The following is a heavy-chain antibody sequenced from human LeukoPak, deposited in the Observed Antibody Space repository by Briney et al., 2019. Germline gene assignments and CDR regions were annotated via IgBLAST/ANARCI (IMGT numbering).Heavy chain of an antibody. CDR3: APRGDIEHSYGYGKWFDP. Sequence: SETLSLTCAVYGGSFSGYYWSWIRQPPGKGLEWIGEINHSGSTTYNASLKSRVTISVDTSKNQFSLRLSSVTAADTAVYYCAPRGDIEHSYGYGKWFDPWGQGTRVTVSS. J-gene: IGHJ5*02. V-gene: IGHV4-34*01. CDR1: GGSFSGYY. D-gene: IGHD5-18*01. CDR2: INHSGST.